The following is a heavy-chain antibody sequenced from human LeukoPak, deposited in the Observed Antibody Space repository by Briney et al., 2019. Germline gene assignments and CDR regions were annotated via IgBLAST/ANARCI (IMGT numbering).Heavy chain of an antibody. CDR2: IYYSGNT. Sequence: SETLSLTCTVSGGSISSSSYYWGWIRQPPGKGLEWIGNIYYSGNTYYNPSLKSRVTISVDTSKNQFSLKLSSVTAADTAVYYCARGPLDCTNGVCYGGTFDYWGQGTLVTVSS. V-gene: IGHV4-39*07. D-gene: IGHD2-8*01. CDR3: ARGPLDCTNGVCYGGTFDY. J-gene: IGHJ4*02. CDR1: GGSISSSSYY.